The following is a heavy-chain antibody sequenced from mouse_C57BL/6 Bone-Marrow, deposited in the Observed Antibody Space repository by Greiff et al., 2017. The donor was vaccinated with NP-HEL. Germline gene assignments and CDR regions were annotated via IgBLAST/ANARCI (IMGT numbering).Heavy chain of an antibody. J-gene: IGHJ4*01. CDR1: GFSLTSYG. CDR2: IWRGGST. D-gene: IGHD1-1*01. Sequence: VHLVESGPGLVQPSQSLSITCTVSGFSLTSYGVHWVRQSPGKGLEWLGVIWRGGSTDYNAAFMSRLSITKDNSKSQVFFKMNSLQADDTAIYYCAKTGSSYDYAMDYWGQGTSVTVSS. CDR3: AKTGSSYDYAMDY. V-gene: IGHV2-5*01.